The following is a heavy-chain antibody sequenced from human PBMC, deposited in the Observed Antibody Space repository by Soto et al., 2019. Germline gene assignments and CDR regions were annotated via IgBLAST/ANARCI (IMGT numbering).Heavy chain of an antibody. Sequence: GASVKVSCKASAFSVYYLHWVRQAPGQGLEWMGGIIPIFGTANYAQKFQGRVTITADKSTSTAYMELSSLRSEDTAVYYCARAQDSSGYYLGYWGQGTLVTVSS. CDR2: IIPIFGTA. V-gene: IGHV1-69*06. J-gene: IGHJ4*02. CDR3: ARAQDSSGYYLGY. CDR1: AFSVYY. D-gene: IGHD3-22*01.